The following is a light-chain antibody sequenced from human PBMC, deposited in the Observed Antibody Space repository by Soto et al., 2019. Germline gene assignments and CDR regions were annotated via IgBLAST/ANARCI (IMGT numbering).Light chain of an antibody. Sequence: QSALTQPASVSGSPGQSITISCTGASSDVGGYNYVSWYQHLPGKAPKLMIYEVSNRPSGVSNRFSGSKSGNTASLTISGLQAEDDADYYCSSYTSSSTLVFGTGTKVTVL. V-gene: IGLV2-14*01. J-gene: IGLJ1*01. CDR1: SSDVGGYNY. CDR2: EVS. CDR3: SSYTSSSTLV.